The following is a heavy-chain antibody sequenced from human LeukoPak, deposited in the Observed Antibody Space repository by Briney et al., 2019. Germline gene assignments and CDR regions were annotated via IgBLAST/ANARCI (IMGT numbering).Heavy chain of an antibody. J-gene: IGHJ4*02. Sequence: PGGSLRLSCAASGFTFSSYEMNWVRQAPGQGLEWVSYISGSGSIIYYADSVKGRFTISRDNAKNSLYLQMNSLRAEDTAVYYCARLFDNSGSDRDYWGQGTLVTVSS. CDR3: ARLFDNSGSDRDY. CDR2: ISGSGSII. D-gene: IGHD3-22*01. CDR1: GFTFSSYE. V-gene: IGHV3-48*03.